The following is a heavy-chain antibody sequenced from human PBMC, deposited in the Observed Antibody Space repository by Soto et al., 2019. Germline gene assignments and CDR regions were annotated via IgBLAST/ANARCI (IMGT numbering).Heavy chain of an antibody. J-gene: IGHJ4*02. CDR1: GFTFRSSW. Sequence: EVQLVESGGGLVQPGGSLRLSCAASGFTFRSSWMYWVRQTPGKGPVWLSCINGDGSVIYYADSVKGRFTISRDNARDTLYLQMNSLTTEDSAVYYCVRDIRWGQGTLVSVSS. CDR3: VRDIR. CDR2: INGDGSVI. V-gene: IGHV3-74*01.